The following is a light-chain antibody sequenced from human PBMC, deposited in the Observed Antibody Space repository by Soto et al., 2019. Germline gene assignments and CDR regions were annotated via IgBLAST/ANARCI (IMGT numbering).Light chain of an antibody. CDR2: RAS. CDR1: QSVSSSY. Sequence: EIVLTQSPGTLSLSPGERATLSCRASQSVSSSYLAWYQQKPGQAPRLLIYRASSRATGISGSFSGSGSGTDFTLTISRLEPEDFAVYYCQQRSNWPITFGQGTRLEIK. J-gene: IGKJ5*01. V-gene: IGKV3D-20*02. CDR3: QQRSNWPIT.